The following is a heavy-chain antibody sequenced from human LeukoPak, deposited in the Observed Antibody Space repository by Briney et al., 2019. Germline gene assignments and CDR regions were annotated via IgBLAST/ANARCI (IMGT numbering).Heavy chain of an antibody. CDR1: GYTFTSYD. V-gene: IGHV1-8*01. CDR2: MNPNSGNT. D-gene: IGHD6-19*01. CDR3: ARMRVAGYNWFDP. J-gene: IGHJ5*02. Sequence: ASVKVSCKASGYTFTSYDINWVRQATGQGLEWKGWMNPNSGNTGYAQKFQGRVTMTRNTSISTAYMELSSLRSEDTAVYYCARMRVAGYNWFDPWGQGTLVTVSS.